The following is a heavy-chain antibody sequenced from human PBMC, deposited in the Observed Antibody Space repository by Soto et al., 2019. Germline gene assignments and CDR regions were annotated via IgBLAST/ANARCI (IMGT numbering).Heavy chain of an antibody. J-gene: IGHJ5*02. CDR2: IYYSGST. V-gene: IGHV4-59*08. CDR3: ARHYTSSWFHH. D-gene: IGHD3-16*01. Sequence: QVQLQESGPGLVKPSETLSLTCTFSGGSISSYYWSWIRQPPGKGLEWIGYIYYSGSTNYNPSLKSRVTISVDTSKNQFSLKLSSVSAADTAIYYCARHYTSSWFHHWGQGTLVTVSS. CDR1: GGSISSYY.